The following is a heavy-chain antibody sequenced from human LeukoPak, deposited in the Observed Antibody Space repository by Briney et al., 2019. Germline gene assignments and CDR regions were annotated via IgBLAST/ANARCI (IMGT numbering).Heavy chain of an antibody. J-gene: IGHJ6*03. Sequence: SVKVSCKASGGTFSSYAISWVRQAPGQGLEWMGGIIPIFGTANYAQKFQGRVTITADESTSTAYMELGSLRSEDTAVYYCARGTPVAGTNYYYYMDVWGKGTTVTISS. CDR2: IIPIFGTA. CDR1: GGTFSSYA. CDR3: ARGTPVAGTNYYYYMDV. V-gene: IGHV1-69*13. D-gene: IGHD6-19*01.